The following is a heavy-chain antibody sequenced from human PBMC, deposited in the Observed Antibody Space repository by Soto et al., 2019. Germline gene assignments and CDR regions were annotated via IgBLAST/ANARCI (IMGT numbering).Heavy chain of an antibody. CDR2: IIPIFGTA. D-gene: IGHD4-17*01. V-gene: IGHV1-69*06. CDR1: GGTFSSYA. CDR3: ARSMTTVVLDAFAI. Sequence: SVKVSCKASGGTFSSYAISWVRQAPGQGLEWMGGIIPIFGTANYAQKFQGRVTITADKSTSTAYMELSSLRSEDTAVYYCARSMTTVVLDAFAIWGQGTMVTVSS. J-gene: IGHJ3*02.